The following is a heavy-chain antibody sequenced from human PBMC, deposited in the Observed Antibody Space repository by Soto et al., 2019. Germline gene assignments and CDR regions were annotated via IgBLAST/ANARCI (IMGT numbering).Heavy chain of an antibody. Sequence: QVQLVQSGAEVKKPGSSVKVSCKASGGTFSSYTISWVRQAPGQGLEWMGRIIPILGIANYAQKFQGRVTITADKSTSTAYIELSSLRSEDTAVYYCARGYCSSTSCSYYYYYYVDVWGKGTTVTVSS. CDR3: ARGYCSSTSCSYYYYYYVDV. V-gene: IGHV1-69*02. CDR1: GGTFSSYT. J-gene: IGHJ6*03. CDR2: IIPILGIA. D-gene: IGHD2-2*01.